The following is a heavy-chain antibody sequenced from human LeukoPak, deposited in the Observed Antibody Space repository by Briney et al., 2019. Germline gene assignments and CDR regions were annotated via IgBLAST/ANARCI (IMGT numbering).Heavy chain of an antibody. D-gene: IGHD3-10*01. Sequence: ASVKVSCKASGYTFTSYGISWVRQAPGQGLEWMGWISAYNGNTNYAQKLQGRVTMTTDTSTGTAYMELRSLRSDDTAVYYCARDPPWFGELHFDYWGQGTLVTVSS. V-gene: IGHV1-18*01. CDR1: GYTFTSYG. CDR3: ARDPPWFGELHFDY. CDR2: ISAYNGNT. J-gene: IGHJ4*02.